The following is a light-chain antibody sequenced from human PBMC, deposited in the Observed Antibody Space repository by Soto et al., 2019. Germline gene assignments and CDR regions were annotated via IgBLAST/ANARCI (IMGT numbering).Light chain of an antibody. V-gene: IGKV3-20*01. J-gene: IGKJ5*01. Sequence: EIVLTQSPGTLSLSPGERATLSCMASQSVSSSALAWYQQKPGQAPRRLIYGASSRATGIPDRFSGSGSGTDFTLTISRLEPEDFAVYYCQYYGTSPQTFGQGTRLEI. CDR1: QSVSSSA. CDR2: GAS. CDR3: QYYGTSPQT.